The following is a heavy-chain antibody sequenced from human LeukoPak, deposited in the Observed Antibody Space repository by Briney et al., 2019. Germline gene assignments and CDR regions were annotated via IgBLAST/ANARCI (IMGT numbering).Heavy chain of an antibody. CDR2: IYHSGST. CDR1: GYSISSGYY. D-gene: IGHD6-13*01. CDR3: ARDEGSSWYPYYYYYMDV. Sequence: SETLSLTCTVSGYSISSGYYWGWIRQSPGKGLEWIGSIYHSGSTYYNPSIKSRVTISVDTSKNQFSLKLSSVTAADTAVYYCARDEGSSWYPYYYYYMDVWGKGTTVTVSS. V-gene: IGHV4-38-2*02. J-gene: IGHJ6*03.